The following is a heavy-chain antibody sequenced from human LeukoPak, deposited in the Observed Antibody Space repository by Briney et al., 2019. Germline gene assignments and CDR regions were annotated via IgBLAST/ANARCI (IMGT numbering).Heavy chain of an antibody. CDR3: AKDLYGDYMIDY. CDR1: GFTFNNYA. J-gene: IGHJ4*02. CDR2: LSASGRST. V-gene: IGHV3-23*01. D-gene: IGHD4-17*01. Sequence: GGSLRLSCTASGFTFNNYAMSWVRQAPGKGLEWVSALSASGRSTYYADSVEGRFTISRDNSKNTLYLDMNSLRAEDTAVYYCAKDLYGDYMIDYWGQGTLVTVPS.